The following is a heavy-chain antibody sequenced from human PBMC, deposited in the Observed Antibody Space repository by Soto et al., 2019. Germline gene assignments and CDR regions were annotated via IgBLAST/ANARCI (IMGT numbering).Heavy chain of an antibody. CDR2: MNIDTGGT. CDR3: ARDGNFAFLGDSFGFDF. CDR1: GYRFTAYY. V-gene: IGHV1-2*06. J-gene: IGHJ4*02. Sequence: QVQLVQSGAEVKKPGASVRVSCEASGYRFTAYYIHWVRHAPGQGLEWMGRMNIDTGGTTFAQKFQGRVTMTRDTSISTAYMEVTGVKSDDTAMYYCARDGNFAFLGDSFGFDFWGQGTLVTVSS. D-gene: IGHD5-18*01.